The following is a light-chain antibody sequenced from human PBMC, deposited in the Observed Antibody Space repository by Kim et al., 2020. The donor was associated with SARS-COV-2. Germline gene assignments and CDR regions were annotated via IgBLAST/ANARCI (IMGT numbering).Light chain of an antibody. CDR1: SGHSSYA. CDR3: QTWDTGIRV. Sequence: ASVKPTCILSSGHSSYAIAWHQQQPEKAPRYLMKLNTDGSHSKGDGVPDRFSGSISGAERYLTISSLQSEDEADYYCQTWDTGIRVFGGGTQLTVL. J-gene: IGLJ3*02. V-gene: IGLV4-69*01. CDR2: LNTDGSH.